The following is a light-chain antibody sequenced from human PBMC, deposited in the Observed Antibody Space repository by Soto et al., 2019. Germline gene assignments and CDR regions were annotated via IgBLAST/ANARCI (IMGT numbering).Light chain of an antibody. CDR1: SSNIGINT. J-gene: IGLJ1*01. CDR2: NNN. Sequence: QSVLTQPPSASGTPGQRLTIACSGSSSNIGINTVSCYQQLPGTAPKLLIYNNNQRPSGVPDRFSGSKSGTSASLAISGLQSEDEADYSCAAWDDSLNGLYVFGTGTKVTVL. V-gene: IGLV1-44*01. CDR3: AAWDDSLNGLYV.